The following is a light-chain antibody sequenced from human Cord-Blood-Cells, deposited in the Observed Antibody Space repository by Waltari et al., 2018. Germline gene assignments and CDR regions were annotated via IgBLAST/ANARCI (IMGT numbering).Light chain of an antibody. CDR1: QSVLYSSNNKNY. J-gene: IGKJ2*01. CDR2: WAS. CDR3: QQYYSTPQT. Sequence: DIVMTQSPDYLAVSLGERATINCKSSQSVLYSSNNKNYLAWYQQKPGQPPKLLIYWASTLESGVPDRFSGSGSGTDFTLTISSLQAEDVAVYYCQQYYSTPQTFGQGTKLEIK. V-gene: IGKV4-1*01.